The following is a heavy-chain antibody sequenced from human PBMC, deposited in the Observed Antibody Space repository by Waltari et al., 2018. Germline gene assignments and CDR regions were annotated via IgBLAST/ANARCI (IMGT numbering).Heavy chain of an antibody. J-gene: IGHJ4*02. D-gene: IGHD6-19*01. CDR1: GFTFDDYA. V-gene: IGHV3-9*03. Sequence: EVQLVESGGGLVQPGRSLRLSCAASGFTFDDYAMHWVRQAPGKGLEWVSGIVWNSGSIGYADSGKGRFTISRDNAKNSLYLQMNSLRAEDMALYYCARRDSSGYLFDYWGQGTLVTVSS. CDR2: IVWNSGSI. CDR3: ARRDSSGYLFDY.